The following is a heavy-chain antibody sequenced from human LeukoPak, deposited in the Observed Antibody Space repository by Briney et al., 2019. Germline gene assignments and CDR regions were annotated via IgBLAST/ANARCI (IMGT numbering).Heavy chain of an antibody. D-gene: IGHD2-15*01. Sequence: PGGSLRLSCAASGFTFSSYAMHWVRQAPGKGLEWVAVISYDGSNKYYADSVKGRFTISRDNSKNTLYLQMNSLRAEDTAVYYCAKDGGLRRAYYFDYWGQGTLVTVSS. CDR3: AKDGGLRRAYYFDY. J-gene: IGHJ4*02. V-gene: IGHV3-30*04. CDR2: ISYDGSNK. CDR1: GFTFSSYA.